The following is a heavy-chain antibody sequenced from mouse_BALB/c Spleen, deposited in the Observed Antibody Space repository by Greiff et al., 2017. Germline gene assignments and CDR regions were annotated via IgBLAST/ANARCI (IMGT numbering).Heavy chain of an antibody. Sequence: EVMLVESGGGLVQPGGSRKLSCAASGFTFSSFGMHWVRQAPEKGLEWVAYISSGSSTIYYADTVKGRFTISRDNPKNTLFLQMTSLRSEDTAMYYCARTDGYAMDYWGQGTSVTVSS. CDR1: GFTFSSFG. CDR3: ARTDGYAMDY. J-gene: IGHJ4*01. CDR2: ISSGSSTI. V-gene: IGHV5-17*02.